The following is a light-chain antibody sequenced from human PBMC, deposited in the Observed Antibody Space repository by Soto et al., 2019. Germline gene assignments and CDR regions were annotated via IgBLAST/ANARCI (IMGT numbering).Light chain of an antibody. CDR2: GAS. CDR3: QHLNSYPLT. Sequence: DIQLTQSPSFLSASVGDRVTITGRASQVISRYLAWYQQKPGKTPKLLIYGASTLQNGVPSTFSGSGSGTEFTLTISSLHPEDFATYYIQHLNSYPLTFGQGTKVDIK. J-gene: IGKJ1*01. CDR1: QVISRY. V-gene: IGKV1-9*01.